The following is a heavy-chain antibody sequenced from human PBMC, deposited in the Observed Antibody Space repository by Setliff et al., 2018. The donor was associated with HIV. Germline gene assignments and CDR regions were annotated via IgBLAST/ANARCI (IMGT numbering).Heavy chain of an antibody. CDR3: ARVYCSGGACYSLNS. D-gene: IGHD2-15*01. J-gene: IGHJ4*02. CDR2: INAGNDNP. Sequence: ASVKVSCKASGFTFINYAIHWVRQAPGQRLEWLGWINAGNDNPKYSQKFQGRVTITRDTSASTVYMELSSLRSEDTAVYYCARVYCSGGACYSLNSWGQGALVTVSS. V-gene: IGHV1-3*01. CDR1: GFTFINYA.